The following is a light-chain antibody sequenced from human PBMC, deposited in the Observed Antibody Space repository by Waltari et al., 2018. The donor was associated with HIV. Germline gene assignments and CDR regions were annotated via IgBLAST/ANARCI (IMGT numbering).Light chain of an antibody. CDR3: QVWHSNSDHVV. J-gene: IGLJ2*01. Sequence: SYVPTQPPSVSVAPGQTARMTWAGNNVGSHSVHSYQQRPGQAPALVVHADSDRPSGIPELFSGSNSGNTATLTISRVEAGDEADYYCQVWHSNSDHVVFGGGTKLTVL. V-gene: IGLV3-21*02. CDR2: ADS. CDR1: NVGSHS.